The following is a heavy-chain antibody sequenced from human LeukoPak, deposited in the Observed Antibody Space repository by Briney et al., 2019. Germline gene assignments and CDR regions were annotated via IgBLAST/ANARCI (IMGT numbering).Heavy chain of an antibody. CDR2: IYHSGST. D-gene: IGHD3-22*01. CDR3: ARATNYYDSSGYYPRPHFDY. Sequence: KPSETLSLTCTVSGGSISTYYWSWIRQPPGKGLEWIGYIYHSGSTHYNPSLKSRVTISVDTSKNQFSLKLSSLTAADTAVYYCARATNYYDSSGYYPRPHFDYWGRGTLVTVSS. V-gene: IGHV4-59*01. CDR1: GGSISTYY. J-gene: IGHJ4*02.